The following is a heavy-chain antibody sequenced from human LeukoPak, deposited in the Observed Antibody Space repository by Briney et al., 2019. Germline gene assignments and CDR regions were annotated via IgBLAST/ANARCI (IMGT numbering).Heavy chain of an antibody. CDR3: ATIVVVSSSLEDY. Sequence: GGSLRLSCAASGFTFTSYWMSWVRQAPGKGLEWVANIKQDGSEKYYVDSVKGRFTISRENAKKSLYLQMNSLRAEDTAVYYCATIVVVSSSLEDYWGQGTLVTVSS. V-gene: IGHV3-7*03. CDR1: GFTFTSYW. CDR2: IKQDGSEK. J-gene: IGHJ4*02. D-gene: IGHD3-22*01.